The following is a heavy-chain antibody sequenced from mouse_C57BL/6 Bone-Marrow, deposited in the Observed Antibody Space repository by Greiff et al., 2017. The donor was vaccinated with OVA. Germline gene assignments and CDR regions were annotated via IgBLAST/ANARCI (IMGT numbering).Heavy chain of an antibody. Sequence: VKLQQPGAELVKPGASVKLSCKASGYTFTSYWMQWVKQRPGQGLEWIGEIDPSDSYTNHNQKFKGKATLTVDTSSSTAYMQLSSLTSEDSAVYYCAREELYGRFAYWGQGTLVTVSA. D-gene: IGHD1-1*01. CDR2: IDPSDSYT. V-gene: IGHV1-50*01. CDR1: GYTFTSYW. CDR3: AREELYGRFAY. J-gene: IGHJ3*01.